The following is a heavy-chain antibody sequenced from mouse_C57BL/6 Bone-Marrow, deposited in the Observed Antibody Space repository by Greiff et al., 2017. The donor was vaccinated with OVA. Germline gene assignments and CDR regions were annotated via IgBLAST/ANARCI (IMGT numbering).Heavy chain of an antibody. Sequence: EVHLVESGGGLVKPGGSLKLSCAASGFTFSSYAMSWVRQTPEKRLEWVATISDGGSYTYYPDNVKGRFTISRDNAKNNLYLQMSHLKSEDTAMYYCAREGGTVVAPYYAMDYWGQGTSVTVSS. CDR2: ISDGGSYT. V-gene: IGHV5-4*01. CDR3: AREGGTVVAPYYAMDY. J-gene: IGHJ4*01. CDR1: GFTFSSYA. D-gene: IGHD1-1*01.